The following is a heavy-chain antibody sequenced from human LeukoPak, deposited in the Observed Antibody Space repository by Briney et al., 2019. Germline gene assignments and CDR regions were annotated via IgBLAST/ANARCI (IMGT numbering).Heavy chain of an antibody. Sequence: PGGSLRLACATSGFTFSRSWMDWVRQAPGKGLEWVANNKGDGSETHYVDFAKGRFTISRDNAKNSLFLQVDNLRVEDTAIYYCSRSLNFWGQGTLVTVSP. V-gene: IGHV3-7*01. CDR2: NKGDGSET. CDR3: SRSLNF. J-gene: IGHJ4*02. CDR1: GFTFSRSW.